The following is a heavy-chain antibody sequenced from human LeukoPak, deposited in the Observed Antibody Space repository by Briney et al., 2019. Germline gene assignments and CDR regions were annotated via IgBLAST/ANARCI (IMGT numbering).Heavy chain of an antibody. CDR2: ISAYNGNT. Sequence: GASVKASCKASGYTFTSYGISWVRQAPGQGLEWMGWISAYNGNTNYAQKLQGRVTMTTDTSTSTAYMELRSLRSDDTAVYYCARDSGFYYGSGSYYSYYYYGMDVWGQGTTVTVSS. CDR1: GYTFTSYG. J-gene: IGHJ6*02. V-gene: IGHV1-18*01. D-gene: IGHD3-10*01. CDR3: ARDSGFYYGSGSYYSYYYYGMDV.